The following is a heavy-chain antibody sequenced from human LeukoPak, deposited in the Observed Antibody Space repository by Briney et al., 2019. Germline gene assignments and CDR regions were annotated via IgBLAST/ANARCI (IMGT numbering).Heavy chain of an antibody. D-gene: IGHD5-24*01. CDR1: GFTFSSYE. J-gene: IGHJ4*02. CDR3: ARDAGYNIDY. Sequence: GGSLRLSCAASGFTFSSYEMNWVRQAPGKGLEWVSYISSSGSTIYYADSVKGRFTIPRDNAKNSLYLQMNSLRAEDTAVYYCARDAGYNIDYWGQGTVVTVSS. CDR2: ISSSGSTI. V-gene: IGHV3-48*03.